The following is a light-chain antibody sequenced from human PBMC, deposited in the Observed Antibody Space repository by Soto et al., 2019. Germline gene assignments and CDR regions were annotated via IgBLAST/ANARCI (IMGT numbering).Light chain of an antibody. CDR2: GTS. CDR1: QSVSSSY. Sequence: PGERVTLSCRASQSVSSSYLTWYQQKPGQAPRLLIYGTSTRATGIPARFSGSGSGTDFTLTITSLQSEDFGVYHCQQYHNWWTFGQGTKVDIK. J-gene: IGKJ1*01. CDR3: QQYHNWWT. V-gene: IGKV3D-7*01.